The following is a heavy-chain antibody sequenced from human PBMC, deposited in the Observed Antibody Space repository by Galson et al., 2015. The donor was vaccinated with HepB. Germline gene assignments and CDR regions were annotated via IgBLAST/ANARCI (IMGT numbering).Heavy chain of an antibody. J-gene: IGHJ4*02. CDR2: IHGNGDYT. CDR3: AKEGAEVGHPKFDS. Sequence: SLRLSCAASGFTFKNYGMSWVRQAPRKGLEWVSGIHGNGDYTYYVESVKGRFTISRDNSKNTLFLQMNSLRVDDTAIYYCAKEGAEVGHPKFDSWGQGIQVTVSS. V-gene: IGHV3-23*01. CDR1: GFTFKNYG. D-gene: IGHD3/OR15-3a*01.